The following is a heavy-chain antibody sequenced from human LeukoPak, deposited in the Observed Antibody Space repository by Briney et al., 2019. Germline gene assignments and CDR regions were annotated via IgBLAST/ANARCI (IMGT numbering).Heavy chain of an antibody. CDR2: IWYDGSNT. D-gene: IGHD3-16*01. Sequence: RGFLRLSCAASGFTFSTYGMHWVRQAPGKGLEWVAIIWYDGSNTYYADSVKGRFTISRDNSKNTLYLEMSSLRAEDTAVYYCAPDHGGFWGQGTLVTVSS. CDR3: APDHGGF. V-gene: IGHV3-33*01. J-gene: IGHJ4*02. CDR1: GFTFSTYG.